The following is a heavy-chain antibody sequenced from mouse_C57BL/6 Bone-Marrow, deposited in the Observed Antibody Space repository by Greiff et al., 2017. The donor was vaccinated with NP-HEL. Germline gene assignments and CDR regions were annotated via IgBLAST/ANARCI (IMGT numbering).Heavy chain of an antibody. CDR1: GYTLTSYG. Sequence: QVQLQQSGAELARPGASVKLSCKASGYTLTSYGISWVKQRTRPFPHLLLELYPRRCNTSYNAPFKGKATLTADKSSSTAYMELRSLTSEDSAVYFCARCGYSAWFAYWGQGTLVTVSA. D-gene: IGHD2-3*01. V-gene: IGHV1-81*01. CDR2: LYPRRCNT. CDR3: ARCGYSAWFAY. J-gene: IGHJ3*01.